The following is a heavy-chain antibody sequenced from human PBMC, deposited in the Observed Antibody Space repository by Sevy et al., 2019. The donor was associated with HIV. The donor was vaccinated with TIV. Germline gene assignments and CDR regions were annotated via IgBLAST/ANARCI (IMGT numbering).Heavy chain of an antibody. Sequence: GGSLRLSCAASGFTFSSYWMSWVRQAPGKGLEWVANIKQDGSEKYYVDSVKGRFTISRDNAKNSLYLQMNSLRAEDKAVYYCARESLSYDFWSGYYTYYYYYGMDVWGQGTTVTVSS. CDR1: GFTFSSYW. CDR2: IKQDGSEK. V-gene: IGHV3-7*01. CDR3: ARESLSYDFWSGYYTYYYYYGMDV. J-gene: IGHJ6*02. D-gene: IGHD3-3*01.